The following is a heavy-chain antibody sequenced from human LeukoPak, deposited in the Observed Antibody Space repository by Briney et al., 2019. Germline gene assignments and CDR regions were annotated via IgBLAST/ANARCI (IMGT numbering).Heavy chain of an antibody. Sequence: SGTLSLTCAVSGGSISSGGYWSWVRQPPGKGLEWIGQIYYSGSTNYNPSLKSRVTISVDTSKNQFSLKLSSVTAADTAIYYCQSRFLEWLLDYWGQGTLVTVSS. D-gene: IGHD3-3*01. V-gene: IGHV4-4*02. CDR3: QSRFLEWLLDY. J-gene: IGHJ4*02. CDR1: GGSISSGGY. CDR2: IYYSGST.